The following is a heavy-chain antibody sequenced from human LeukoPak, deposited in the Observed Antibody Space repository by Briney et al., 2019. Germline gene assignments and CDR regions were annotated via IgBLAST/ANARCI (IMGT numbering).Heavy chain of an antibody. V-gene: IGHV3-11*01. CDR1: GFTFSDYY. CDR3: ARDLNSGFTDY. D-gene: IGHD6-19*01. CDR2: IISSDSTI. Sequence: GGTLTLSCAVSGFTFSDYYMSWVRHAPGQGLEGLSDIISSDSTIYYADYVKGRFTITRDNAKNSLYLQMNSRRAEDAAVYYYARDLNSGFTDYWGQGTLVTVSS. J-gene: IGHJ4*02.